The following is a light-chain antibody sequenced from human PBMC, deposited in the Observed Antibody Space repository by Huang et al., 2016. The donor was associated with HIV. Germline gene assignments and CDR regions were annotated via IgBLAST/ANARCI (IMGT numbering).Light chain of an antibody. CDR1: QSIATN. Sequence: EIVLTQSPATLSVSPGEGATLSCRANQSIATNLAWYHQRPGQAPRILIYDASTRASGLPDRFSGSGSGTEFTLTVSGLHSEDFAIYYCQQYHNWPYSFGQGTKLEIK. J-gene: IGKJ2*03. CDR3: QQYHNWPYS. CDR2: DAS. V-gene: IGKV3-15*01.